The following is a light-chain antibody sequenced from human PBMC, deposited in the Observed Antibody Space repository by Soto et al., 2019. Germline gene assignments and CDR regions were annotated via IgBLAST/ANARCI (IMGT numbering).Light chain of an antibody. Sequence: QSALTQPASVSVSPGQSITISCTGTSSATGSSYRVSWYPLLPATAPNPIIHDDAKRPSGVPDRFAAPKSGNTASLTISGLHTEDGADDYCNSFTSSTADVVGTWTKVTVL. J-gene: IGLJ1*01. CDR3: NSFTSSTADV. CDR1: SSATGSSYR. CDR2: DDA. V-gene: IGLV2-18*02.